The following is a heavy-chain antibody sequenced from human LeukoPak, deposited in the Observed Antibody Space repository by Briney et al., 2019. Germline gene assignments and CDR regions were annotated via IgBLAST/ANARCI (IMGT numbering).Heavy chain of an antibody. D-gene: IGHD3-10*01. CDR3: AKEVEPFGSWSYVEGFDY. V-gene: IGHV3-30*18. CDR1: RFTFSSYG. J-gene: IGHJ4*02. Sequence: GGSLRHSCAASRFTFSSYGMHSVRQAPGKGLEWGAVISFDASNKYYAHSPKGRFTISRDNSKNTLYLQMNSLRAEDTAVYYCAKEVEPFGSWSYVEGFDYWGQGTLVTVSS. CDR2: ISFDASNK.